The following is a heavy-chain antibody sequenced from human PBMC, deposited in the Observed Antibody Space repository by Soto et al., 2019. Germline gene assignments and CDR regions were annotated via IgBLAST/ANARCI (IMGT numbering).Heavy chain of an antibody. V-gene: IGHV3-7*01. CDR3: ARGWGYSASSGFPYLYGMDV. CDR1: GFTFSTYW. J-gene: IGHJ6*02. CDR2: IKEDGSEK. Sequence: GGALRLSCSASGFTFSTYWMSWVRQAPGKGLEWVANIKEDGSEKYYVDSVEGRFTISRDNAKNSLYLQMTSLRAEDTALYYCARGWGYSASSGFPYLYGMDVWGQGTTVNFSS. D-gene: IGHD3-22*01.